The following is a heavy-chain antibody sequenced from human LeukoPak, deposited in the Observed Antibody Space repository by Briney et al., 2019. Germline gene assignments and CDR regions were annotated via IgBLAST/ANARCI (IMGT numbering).Heavy chain of an antibody. Sequence: GGSLRLSCAASGFTFSSYAMHWVRQAPGKGLECVSAISSNGGSTYYAKSVKGRFTISRDNSKNTLYLQMGSLRAEDMAVYYCARGAEDGYHQGWWCDSWGLGTLVTVSS. CDR2: ISSNGGST. CDR3: ARGAEDGYHQGWWCDS. D-gene: IGHD5-24*01. CDR1: GFTFSSYA. V-gene: IGHV3-64*01. J-gene: IGHJ5*01.